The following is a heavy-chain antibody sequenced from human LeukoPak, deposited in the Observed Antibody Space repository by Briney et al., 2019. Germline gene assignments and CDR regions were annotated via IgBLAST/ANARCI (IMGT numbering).Heavy chain of an antibody. J-gene: IGHJ4*02. D-gene: IGHD2-2*01. CDR1: GGSISSSSYY. CDR2: IYYSGST. Sequence: PSETLSLTCTVSGGSISSSSYYWGWIRQSPGKGLEWIGYIYYSGSTNYNPSLKSRVTISVDTSKNQFSLKLSSVTAADTAVYYCASLYCSSTSCTKGGLFDYWGQGTLVTVSS. CDR3: ASLYCSSTSCTKGGLFDY. V-gene: IGHV4-61*05.